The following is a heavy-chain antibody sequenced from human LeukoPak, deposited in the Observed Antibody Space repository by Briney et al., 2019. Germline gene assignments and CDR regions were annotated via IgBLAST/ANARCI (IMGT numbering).Heavy chain of an antibody. D-gene: IGHD2-2*01. J-gene: IGHJ4*02. CDR1: GGSMSSYY. Sequence: SSETLSLTCTVSGGSMSSYYWNCIRQPPGKGLEWIGYIHYSGSTSYNTSLKSRLTISIDTSKSQFSLNLTSVTAADTAVYFCAREARYCSSTSCYALGDYWGQGTLVTVSS. CDR3: AREARYCSSTSCYALGDY. V-gene: IGHV4-59*01. CDR2: IHYSGST.